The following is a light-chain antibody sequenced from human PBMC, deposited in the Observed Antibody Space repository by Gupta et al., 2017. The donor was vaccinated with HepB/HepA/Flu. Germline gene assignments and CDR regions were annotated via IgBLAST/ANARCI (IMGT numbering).Light chain of an antibody. J-gene: IGKJ2*01. V-gene: IGKV4-1*01. CDR2: WAS. CDR3: QQEDSFPST. CDR1: QSGLDSSRNRKY. Sequence: DIVMTQSPNSLAVSLGERATITCKSSQSGLDSSRNRKYLAWYQQKPRHPPRLLIYWASSRESGVPDSFSGSGSETDFTLTISSRQAEDVAVYYCQQEDSFPSTFGQGTKVDIK.